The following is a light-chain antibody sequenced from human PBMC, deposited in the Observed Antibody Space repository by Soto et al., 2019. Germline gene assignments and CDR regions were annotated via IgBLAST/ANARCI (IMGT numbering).Light chain of an antibody. Sequence: DIQMTQSPSTLSASVGDRVTITCRASQSITDWLAWYQQKPGKAPKFLIYKASNLESGVPSRLSGSGSGTEFTLTISSVQPDDFASYYCQYWDNYSWTFGQGTKVEIK. CDR3: QYWDNYSWT. J-gene: IGKJ1*01. CDR2: KAS. CDR1: QSITDW. V-gene: IGKV1-5*03.